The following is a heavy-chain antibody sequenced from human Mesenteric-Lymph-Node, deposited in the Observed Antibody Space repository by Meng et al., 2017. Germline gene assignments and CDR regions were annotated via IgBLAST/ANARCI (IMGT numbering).Heavy chain of an antibody. Sequence: HLHASGRGLVKRSGTLSPTCVVSGGSISWGTWWSWVRQPPGKGLQWIGEFFHSGITNYNPSLKSRATISVDTSKNHFSLEVSSVTAADTAVYYCTKNGAYSLEYWGQGALVTVSS. V-gene: IGHV4-4*02. D-gene: IGHD2-15*01. J-gene: IGHJ4*02. CDR1: GGSISWGTW. CDR3: TKNGAYSLEY. CDR2: FFHSGIT.